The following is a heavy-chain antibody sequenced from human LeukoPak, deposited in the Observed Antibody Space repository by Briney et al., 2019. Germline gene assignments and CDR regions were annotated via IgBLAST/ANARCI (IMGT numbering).Heavy chain of an antibody. J-gene: IGHJ6*03. CDR3: ARGHGYDILTGYYPYYYYYYMDV. D-gene: IGHD3-9*01. V-gene: IGHV1-2*02. CDR2: INPNSGGT. Sequence: ASVKVSCKTSGYTFTAYHIHWVRQAPGHGLEWLGWINPNSGGTNFAQNFQGRVTMTRDMSTSTVYMELSSLRSEDTAVYYCARGHGYDILTGYYPYYYYYYMDVWGKGTTVTVSS. CDR1: GYTFTAYH.